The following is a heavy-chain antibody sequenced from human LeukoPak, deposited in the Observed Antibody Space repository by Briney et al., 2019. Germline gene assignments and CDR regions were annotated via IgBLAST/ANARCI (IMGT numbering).Heavy chain of an antibody. CDR2: INPTGGST. CDR1: GYTFTPYF. Sequence: ASVTVSCKASGYTFTPYFIHWVRQAPGQGLEWMGIINPTGGSTTYAQRFQGRFTVTRDMSTSTVYMELSSLTSEATAVYYCARDRVIVGGTATYNFDHWGQGTLVTVSS. D-gene: IGHD1-14*01. V-gene: IGHV1-46*01. J-gene: IGHJ4*02. CDR3: ARDRVIVGGTATYNFDH.